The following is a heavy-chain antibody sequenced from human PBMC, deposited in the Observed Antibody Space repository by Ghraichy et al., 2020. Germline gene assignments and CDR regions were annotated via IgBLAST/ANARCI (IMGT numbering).Heavy chain of an antibody. D-gene: IGHD2-8*01. V-gene: IGHV4-59*11. J-gene: IGHJ4*02. CDR1: SDSISSHY. CDR3: ARSKRSCSNNVCSTKYYFDY. CDR2: VYYTGST. Sequence: SETLSLTCKISSDSISSHYWSWIRQSPGKGLEWIGYVYYTGSTNYNPSLKNRVTISVNTSKNQLSLRLNSMTAADTAVYFCARSKRSCSNNVCSTKYYFDYWGQVTLVTVSS.